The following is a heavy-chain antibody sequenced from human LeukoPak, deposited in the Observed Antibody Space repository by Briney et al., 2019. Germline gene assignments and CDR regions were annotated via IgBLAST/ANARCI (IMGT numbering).Heavy chain of an antibody. Sequence: GGSLRLSCAASGFTFSDYWIHWVRQAPGKGLVWVSRINTDGSITNYADSVKGRFSISRDNAKNTLYLQMSSLRAEDTAVYYCARDRGPRTGFMVREAYDYRGQGTLVTVSS. V-gene: IGHV3-74*01. J-gene: IGHJ4*02. CDR3: ARDRGPRTGFMVREAYDY. D-gene: IGHD3-10*01. CDR1: GFTFSDYW. CDR2: INTDGSIT.